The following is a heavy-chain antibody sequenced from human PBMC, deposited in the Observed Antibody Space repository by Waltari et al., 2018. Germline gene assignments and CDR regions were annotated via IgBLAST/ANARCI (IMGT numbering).Heavy chain of an antibody. Sequence: QVQLQQWGAGLLKPSETLSLTCAVYGGSVSGYYWSWIRRPPGTGLEWIGEINHSGSTNYNPSLKSRVTISVDTSKNQFSLKLSSVTAADTAVYYCARGRVFGDYVGQGVYNWFDPWGQGTLVTVSS. CDR2: INHSGST. J-gene: IGHJ5*02. CDR3: ARGRVFGDYVGQGVYNWFDP. V-gene: IGHV4-34*01. D-gene: IGHD4-17*01. CDR1: GGSVSGYY.